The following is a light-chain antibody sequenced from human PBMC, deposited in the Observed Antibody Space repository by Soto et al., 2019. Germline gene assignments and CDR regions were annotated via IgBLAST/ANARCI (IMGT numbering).Light chain of an antibody. CDR1: QSVSSN. V-gene: IGKV3-15*01. J-gene: IGKJ1*01. CDR3: HQYNNWPQT. Sequence: EIVMTQSPATLSVSPGERATLSCRASQSVSSNLAWYQQKPGQAPRLLMYGASTRATGIPARFSGSGSGTEFTLTISSLQSEDFAVYYCHQYNNWPQTFDQGTKVEIK. CDR2: GAS.